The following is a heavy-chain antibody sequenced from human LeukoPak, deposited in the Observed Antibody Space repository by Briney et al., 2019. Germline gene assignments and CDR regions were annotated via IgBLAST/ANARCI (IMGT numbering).Heavy chain of an antibody. V-gene: IGHV1-69*04. Sequence: GASVKVSCKASGGTFSSYAISWVRQAPGQGLEWMGRIIPILGIANYAQKFQGRVTITADKSTSTAYMELSSLRSDDTAVYYCARAGGGGSYYRVDYWGQGTLVTVSS. CDR3: ARAGGGGSYYRVDY. CDR1: GGTFSSYA. J-gene: IGHJ4*02. CDR2: IIPILGIA. D-gene: IGHD1-26*01.